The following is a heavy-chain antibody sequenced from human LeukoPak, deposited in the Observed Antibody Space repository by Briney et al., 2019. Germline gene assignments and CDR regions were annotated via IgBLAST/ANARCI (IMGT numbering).Heavy chain of an antibody. D-gene: IGHD3-10*01. CDR2: IGISSNKI. Sequence: GGSLRLSCAASGFTLRSYTMNWVRQAPGKGLEWVSSIGISSNKIYYADSVKGRFIISRDNSKNTLYLQMNSLRAEDTAVYYCAKDAMVRSLYYFDYWGQGTLVTVSS. CDR3: AKDAMVRSLYYFDY. J-gene: IGHJ4*02. CDR1: GFTLRSYT. V-gene: IGHV3-21*04.